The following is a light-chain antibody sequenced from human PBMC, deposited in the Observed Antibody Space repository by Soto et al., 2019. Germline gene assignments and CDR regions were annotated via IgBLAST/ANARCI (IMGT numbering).Light chain of an antibody. J-gene: IGKJ1*01. CDR2: AAS. CDR3: QQSYSSPPT. Sequence: DIQMTQSPSSLSASVEDRVIITCRASQSISNHLNWYQQKPGKAAKLLIFAASSLQSGVPSRFSGSRSGPDCTLTISSLQPEDFATYYCQQSYSSPPTCGQGTKVDIK. V-gene: IGKV1-39*01. CDR1: QSISNH.